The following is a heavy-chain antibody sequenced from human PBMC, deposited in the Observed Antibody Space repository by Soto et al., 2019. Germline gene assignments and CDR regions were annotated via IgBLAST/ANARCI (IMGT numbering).Heavy chain of an antibody. CDR2: IIPIFGTA. V-gene: IGHV1-69*13. Sequence: ASVQVSCKASGGTFSSYAISWVRQAPGQGLEWMGGIIPIFGTANYAQKFQGRVTITADESTSTAYMELSSLRSEDAAVYYCARKEIQLERPDHGLQYYYYGMDVWGQGTTVTVSS. J-gene: IGHJ6*02. CDR1: GGTFSSYA. CDR3: ARKEIQLERPDHGLQYYYYGMDV. D-gene: IGHD1-1*01.